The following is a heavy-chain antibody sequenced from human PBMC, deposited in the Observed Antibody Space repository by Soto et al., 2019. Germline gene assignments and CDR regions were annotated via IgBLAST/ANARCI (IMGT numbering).Heavy chain of an antibody. Sequence: EVQLVESGGGLVQPGGSLRLSCAASGFTFSSYWMSWVRQAPGKGLEWVANIKQDGSEKYYVDSGKGRFTISRDNAKTSLYLQMNSLRAEDTAVYYSARDPTETTVTTSVSLPNWFDPWGQGTLVTVSS. D-gene: IGHD4-4*01. CDR1: GFTFSSYW. J-gene: IGHJ5*02. CDR2: IKQDGSEK. V-gene: IGHV3-7*03. CDR3: ARDPTETTVTTSVSLPNWFDP.